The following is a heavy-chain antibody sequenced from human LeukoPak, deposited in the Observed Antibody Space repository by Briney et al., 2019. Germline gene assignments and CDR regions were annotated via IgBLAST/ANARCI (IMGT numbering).Heavy chain of an antibody. CDR1: GYTFTNYY. Sequence: ASVKVSCKASGYTFTNYYVHWVRQAPGQGLEWMGMINLSGGSTNYAQKFQGRVTMTRDTSTTTVYMELCSLRSEDTAIYYCARGGTYYYYGMDVWGQGTTVTVSS. V-gene: IGHV1-46*01. CDR3: ARGGTYYYYGMDV. J-gene: IGHJ6*02. CDR2: INLSGGST. D-gene: IGHD1-26*01.